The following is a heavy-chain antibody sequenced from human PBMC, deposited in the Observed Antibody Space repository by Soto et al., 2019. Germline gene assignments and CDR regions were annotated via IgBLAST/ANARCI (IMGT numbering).Heavy chain of an antibody. J-gene: IGHJ4*02. CDR1: GYTFFTYD. CDR2: ISTYSGDT. CDR3: AREASAVVSLDY. Sequence: ASVKVSCKASGYTFFTYDISWVRQAPGQGLEWMGWISTYSGDTKCAQKFQGRVTMTTDTSTTTAYLELRSLRSDDTAVYYCAREASAVVSLDYWGQGTLVTVSS. V-gene: IGHV1-18*01. D-gene: IGHD2-15*01.